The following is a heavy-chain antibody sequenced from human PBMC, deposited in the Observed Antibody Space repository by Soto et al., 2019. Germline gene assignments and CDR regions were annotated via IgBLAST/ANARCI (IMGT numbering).Heavy chain of an antibody. CDR2: ISWNSGSI. D-gene: IGHD2-2*01. J-gene: IGHJ6*02. V-gene: IGHV3-9*01. Sequence: EVQLVESGGGLVQPGRSLRLSCAASGFTFDDYAMHWVRQAPGKGLEWVSGISWNSGSIGYADSVKGRFTISMDNAKKSLYLGMYSLRAEETALYYCAKERIPQPWLYGMDGWGHGNTVTVSS. CDR1: GFTFDDYA. CDR3: AKERIPQPWLYGMDG.